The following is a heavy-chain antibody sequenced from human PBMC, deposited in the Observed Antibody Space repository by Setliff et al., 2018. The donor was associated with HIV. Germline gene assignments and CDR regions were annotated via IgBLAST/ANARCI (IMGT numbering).Heavy chain of an antibody. CDR1: GPSINIHY. D-gene: IGHD2-15*01. CDR3: AGQDLAEVRWYYMDY. V-gene: IGHV4-59*11. J-gene: IGHJ4*02. Sequence: SETLSLTCTVSGPSINIHYWSWIRQSPGKAFEWIGYIYSTGSTNYNPSLQSRVTISMVASRNQFSLKVTSVTAADTAVYYCAGQDLAEVRWYYMDYWGQGALVTVSS. CDR2: IYSTGST.